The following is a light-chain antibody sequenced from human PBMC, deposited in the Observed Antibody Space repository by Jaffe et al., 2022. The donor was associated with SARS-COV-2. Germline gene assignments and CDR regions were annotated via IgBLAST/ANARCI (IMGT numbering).Light chain of an antibody. J-gene: IGLJ2*01. CDR3: QTWGTGEV. CDR2: VNSDGSH. CDR1: SGHSTYA. V-gene: IGLV4-69*01. Sequence: QLVLTQSPSASASLGASVKLTCTLSSGHSTYAIAWHQQQPEKGPRYLMKVNSDGSHSKGDGIPDRFSGSSSGAERYLTISSLQSEDEADYYCQTWGTGEVFGGGTKLTVL.